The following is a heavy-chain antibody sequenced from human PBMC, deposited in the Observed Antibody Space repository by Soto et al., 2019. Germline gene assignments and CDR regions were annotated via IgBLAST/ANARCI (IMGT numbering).Heavy chain of an antibody. CDR2: FDPEDGET. Sequence: GASVKVSCKVSGYTLTELSMHWVRQAPGKGLEWMGGFDPEDGETIYAQKFQGRVTMTEDTSTDTAYVELSSLRSEDTAVYYCATTVDTASVYYYYGMDAWGPGTTVTVSS. CDR3: ATTVDTASVYYYYGMDA. CDR1: GYTLTELS. V-gene: IGHV1-24*01. D-gene: IGHD5-18*01. J-gene: IGHJ6*02.